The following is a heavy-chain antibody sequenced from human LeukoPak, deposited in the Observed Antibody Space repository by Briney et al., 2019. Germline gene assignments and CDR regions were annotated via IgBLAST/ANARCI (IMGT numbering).Heavy chain of an antibody. D-gene: IGHD3-22*01. J-gene: IGHJ4*02. Sequence: SGPTLVNPTQTLTLNCPLSGFSLSTTGVGVGWIRQPPGKALEWLSLLYWDDGKRYSPSLKSRLTITKDTSKNQVVLRMTNMDPLATATYYCTHCYDGSGYYAYFDYWGQGILVTVSS. V-gene: IGHV2-5*02. CDR3: THCYDGSGYYAYFDY. CDR1: GFSLSTTGVG. CDR2: LYWDDGK.